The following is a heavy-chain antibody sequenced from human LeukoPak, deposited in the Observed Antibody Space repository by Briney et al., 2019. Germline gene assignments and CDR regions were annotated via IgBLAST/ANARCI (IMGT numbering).Heavy chain of an antibody. V-gene: IGHV3-53*01. D-gene: IGHD5-18*01. CDR2: FYSGGSI. CDR1: EFSVSSNH. Sequence: GGSLRLSCAASEFSVSSNHMSWVRQAPGKGLEWVSIFYSGGSIYYADSVKGRFTISRDSSTNTLYLQMNSLRAEDTAVYYCARGPYTATPNYYYYYGMDVWGQGTTVTVSS. J-gene: IGHJ6*02. CDR3: ARGPYTATPNYYYYYGMDV.